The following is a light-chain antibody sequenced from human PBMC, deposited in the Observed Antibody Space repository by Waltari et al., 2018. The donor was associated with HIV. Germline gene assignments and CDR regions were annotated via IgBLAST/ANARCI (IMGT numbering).Light chain of an antibody. CDR3: QQSYSAPET. Sequence: DIQMTQSPSSLSASVGDRVTIPCRASQSISSYLNWYQQKPGKAPQLLIHAAFSLQSGVPSRFSGSGSGTDFTLTINSLQPEDFATYYCQQSYSAPETFGQGTKLEIK. CDR2: AAF. J-gene: IGKJ2*01. V-gene: IGKV1-39*01. CDR1: QSISSY.